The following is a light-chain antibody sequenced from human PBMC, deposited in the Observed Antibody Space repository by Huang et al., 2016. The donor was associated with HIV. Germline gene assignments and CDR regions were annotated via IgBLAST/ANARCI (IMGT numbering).Light chain of an antibody. CDR2: WAT. Sequence: DIVMTQSPDSLAVSPGERATINCKSSQSVLYSLSKKNYLAWFQQKPGRPPKLLIDWATTRESVVPDRFSGSGYGTEFTRTNNNLQAEDVAVYFCLQYYSVPQTFGHGTKVEIK. J-gene: IGKJ1*01. CDR3: LQYYSVPQT. V-gene: IGKV4-1*01. CDR1: QSVLYSLSKKNY.